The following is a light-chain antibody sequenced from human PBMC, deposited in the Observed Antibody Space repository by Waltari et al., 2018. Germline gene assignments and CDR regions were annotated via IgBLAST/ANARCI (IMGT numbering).Light chain of an antibody. CDR3: QQTNSFPRT. CDR2: SAS. Sequence: EIQMTQSPSFVSASVGGRVTITCRASQGIDNWLAWYQQKPGKAPKFLIYSASSLQSGVPSRFVGSGSWTDFILTISRLQPEDFATYYCQQTNSFPRTFGQGTKVAIK. J-gene: IGKJ1*01. V-gene: IGKV1-12*01. CDR1: QGIDNW.